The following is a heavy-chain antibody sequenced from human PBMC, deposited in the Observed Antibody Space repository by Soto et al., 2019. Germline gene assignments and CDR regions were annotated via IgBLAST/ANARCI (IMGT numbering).Heavy chain of an antibody. CDR2: IYYSGST. CDR1: GGSISSYY. CDR3: ARDRKGIAAPRGMDV. J-gene: IGHJ6*02. Sequence: QVQLQESGPGLVKPSETLSLTCTVSGGSISSYYWSWIRQPPGKGLEWIGYIYYSGSTNYNPTLKSRVTISVDTSKNQFSLKLSSVTAADTAVYYCARDRKGIAAPRGMDVWGQGTTVTVSS. V-gene: IGHV4-59*01. D-gene: IGHD6-13*01.